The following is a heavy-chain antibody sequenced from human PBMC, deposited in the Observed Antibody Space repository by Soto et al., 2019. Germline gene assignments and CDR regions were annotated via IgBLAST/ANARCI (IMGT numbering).Heavy chain of an antibody. CDR1: GYTFTSFY. Sequence: ASVKVSCKASGYTFTSFYIHWVRQAPGQGLEWMGIVNPNGGSTNYAQNFKGRITISRDTSTSTVYMDLSSLRSEDTAVYYCARAQILSGMDVWGQGTTVTVSS. J-gene: IGHJ6*02. CDR3: ARAQILSGMDV. D-gene: IGHD2-15*01. CDR2: VNPNGGST. V-gene: IGHV1-46*01.